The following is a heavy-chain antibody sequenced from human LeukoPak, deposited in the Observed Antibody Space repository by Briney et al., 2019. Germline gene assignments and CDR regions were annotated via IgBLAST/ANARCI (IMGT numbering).Heavy chain of an antibody. CDR1: GYSISSGYY. CDR3: ARGHGIEAAPTGWFDS. V-gene: IGHV4-38-2*01. CDR2: IYHSGNT. J-gene: IGHJ5*01. Sequence: PSETLSLTCAVSGYSISSGYYWGWIRQPPGKGLEWIGSIYHSGNTYSNSSLKSRVTLSVDTSKNQFSLKLSSVTAADTAVYYCARGHGIEAAPTGWFDSWGQGILVTVSS. D-gene: IGHD6-25*01.